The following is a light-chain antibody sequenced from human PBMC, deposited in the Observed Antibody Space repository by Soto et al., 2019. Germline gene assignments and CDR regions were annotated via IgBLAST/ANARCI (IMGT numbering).Light chain of an antibody. CDR3: SAHGGANNFYV. Sequence: QSVLTQPPSASGSPGQSATISCTGTSSDVGAYNYVSWYQQHPGKVPKLIIYEVTKRPSGVPDRFSASKSGNTASLTVSGLQAEDEADYYCSAHGGANNFYVFGTGTKVTVL. J-gene: IGLJ1*01. CDR1: SSDVGAYNY. V-gene: IGLV2-8*01. CDR2: EVT.